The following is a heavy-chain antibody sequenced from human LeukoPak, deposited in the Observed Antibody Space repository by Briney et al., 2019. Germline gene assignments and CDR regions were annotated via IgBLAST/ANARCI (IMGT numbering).Heavy chain of an antibody. CDR3: ARATTHFLIVVAVSPVGVDY. D-gene: IGHD6-19*01. CDR2: IKQDGSEK. Sequence: GGSLRLSCAASGFTFSSYWMSWVRQAPGKGLEWVANIKQDGSEKYYVDSVKGRFTISRDNAKNSLYLQMNSLRAEDTAVYYCARATTHFLIVVAVSPVGVDYWGQGTLVTVSS. J-gene: IGHJ4*02. V-gene: IGHV3-7*03. CDR1: GFTFSSYW.